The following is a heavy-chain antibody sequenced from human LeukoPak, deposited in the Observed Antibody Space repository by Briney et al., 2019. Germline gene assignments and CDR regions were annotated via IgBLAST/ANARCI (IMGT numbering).Heavy chain of an antibody. J-gene: IGHJ4*02. D-gene: IGHD6-13*01. V-gene: IGHV3-53*01. CDR1: GFTVSSNY. CDR3: ARDDPRAAAVDY. Sequence: QPGGSLRLSCAASGFTVSSNYMSWVRQAPGKGLEWVSIIYSGGVTFYADSVKGRFTISRDNSKNTLYLQMNSLRAEDTAVYYCARDDPRAAAVDYWGQGTLVTVSS. CDR2: IYSGGVT.